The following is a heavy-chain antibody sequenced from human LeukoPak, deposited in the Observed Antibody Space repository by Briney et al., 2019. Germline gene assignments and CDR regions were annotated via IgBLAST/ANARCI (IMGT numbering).Heavy chain of an antibody. CDR1: GFSFSSYW. J-gene: IGHJ6*02. D-gene: IGHD3-16*01. V-gene: IGHV3-7*03. CDR3: ARGGGLDV. CDR2: INHNGNVN. Sequence: GGSLRLSCAASGFSFSSYWMNWARQAPGKGLEWVASINHNGNVNYYVDSVKGRFTISRDNAKNSLYLQMSNLRAEDTAVYFCARGGGLDVWGQGARSPSP.